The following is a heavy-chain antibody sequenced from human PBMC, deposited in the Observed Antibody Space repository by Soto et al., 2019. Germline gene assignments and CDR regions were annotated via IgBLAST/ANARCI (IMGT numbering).Heavy chain of an antibody. J-gene: IGHJ4*02. CDR3: ARAPLYGGNPDY. CDR2: IIPIFGTA. Sequence: QVQLVPSGAEVKKPGSSVKVSCKASGGTFSSYAISWVRQAPGQGLEWMGGIIPIFGTANYARKFQGRVKITADESTSTAYMELSSLRSEDTAVYYCARAPLYGGNPDYWGQGTLVTVSS. CDR1: GGTFSSYA. V-gene: IGHV1-69*12. D-gene: IGHD4-17*01.